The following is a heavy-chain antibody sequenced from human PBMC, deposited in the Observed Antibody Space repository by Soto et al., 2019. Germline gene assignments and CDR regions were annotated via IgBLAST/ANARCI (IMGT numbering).Heavy chain of an antibody. Sequence: ASVKVSCKASGGTFSSYAISWVRQAPGQGLEWMGGIIANNGTTNYAQKLQGRVTMTTDTSTSTAYMELRSLRSDDTAVYYCAREGRDRYYYDSSGYYLFNYWGQGTLVTVSS. J-gene: IGHJ4*02. D-gene: IGHD3-22*01. CDR3: AREGRDRYYYDSSGYYLFNY. V-gene: IGHV1-18*01. CDR1: GGTFSSYA. CDR2: IIANNGTT.